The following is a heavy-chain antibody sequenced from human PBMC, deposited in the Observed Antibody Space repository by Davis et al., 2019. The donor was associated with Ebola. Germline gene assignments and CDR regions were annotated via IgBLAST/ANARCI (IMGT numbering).Heavy chain of an antibody. CDR3: AKDLSWSFDY. Sequence: GESLKISCAASGFTFSSHGMDWVRQAPGKGLEWVAYIRSDGSNKNYADSVKGRFTISRDNSKNTLYLQMNSLRVEDTAVYYCAKDLSWSFDYWGQGTLVTVSS. CDR2: IRSDGSNK. CDR1: GFTFSSHG. J-gene: IGHJ4*02. D-gene: IGHD3-16*02. V-gene: IGHV3-30*02.